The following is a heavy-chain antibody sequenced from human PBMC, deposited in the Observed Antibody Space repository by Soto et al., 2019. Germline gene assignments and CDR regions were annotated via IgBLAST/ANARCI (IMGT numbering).Heavy chain of an antibody. V-gene: IGHV4-4*02. CDR3: ARAAAGGYSAYEVFDY. J-gene: IGHJ4*02. Sequence: SETLSLTCAVSGGSISSSNWWSWVRHPPGKGLEWIGEIYHSGSTNYNPSLKSRVTISVDKSKNQFSLKLSSVTAADTAVYYCARAAAGGYSAYEVFDYWGQGTLVTVSS. CDR2: IYHSGST. D-gene: IGHD5-12*01. CDR1: GGSISSSNW.